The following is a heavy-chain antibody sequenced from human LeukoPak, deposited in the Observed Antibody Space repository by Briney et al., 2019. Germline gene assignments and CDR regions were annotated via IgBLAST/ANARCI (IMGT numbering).Heavy chain of an antibody. V-gene: IGHV1-18*01. CDR1: GYTFTSYG. D-gene: IGHD3-16*02. CDR2: ISAYNGNT. J-gene: IGHJ4*02. Sequence: ASVKVSCKASGYTFTSYGISWVRQAPGQGLEWMGWISAYNGNTNYAQKLQGRVTMTTDTSTSTAYMELRSLRSDDTAVYYCARTPNLGGVTVIHLLFDYWGQGTLVTVSS. CDR3: ARTPNLGGVTVIHLLFDY.